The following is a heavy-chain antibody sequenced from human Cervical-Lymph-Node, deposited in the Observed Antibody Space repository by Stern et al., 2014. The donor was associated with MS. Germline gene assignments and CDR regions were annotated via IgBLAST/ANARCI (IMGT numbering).Heavy chain of an antibody. Sequence: QVQLVQSGAEVKKPGASVKVSCKASGYTFTTYGITWVRQAPGQGLEWMGWISTNNGDTNYAQKVQGRVTMTTDTSTSTAYMELRSLRSDDTAVYYFVRGSLFGDYWGQGTLVTVPS. CDR1: GYTFTTYG. J-gene: IGHJ4*02. CDR3: VRGSLFGDY. D-gene: IGHD3-16*02. V-gene: IGHV1-18*01. CDR2: ISTNNGDT.